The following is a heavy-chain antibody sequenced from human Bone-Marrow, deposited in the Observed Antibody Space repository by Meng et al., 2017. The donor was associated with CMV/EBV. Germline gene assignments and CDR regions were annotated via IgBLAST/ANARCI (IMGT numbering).Heavy chain of an antibody. V-gene: IGHV3-30-3*01. Sequence: GESLKISCAASGFTFSSYAMHWVRQAPGKGLEWVAVISYDGSNKYYADSVKGRFTISRDNSKNTLYLQMNSLRAEGTAVYYCAREGVVKRWLQFTGIFYFDYWGQGTLVTFSS. J-gene: IGHJ4*02. CDR1: GFTFSSYA. CDR3: AREGVVKRWLQFTGIFYFDY. CDR2: ISYDGSNK. D-gene: IGHD5-24*01.